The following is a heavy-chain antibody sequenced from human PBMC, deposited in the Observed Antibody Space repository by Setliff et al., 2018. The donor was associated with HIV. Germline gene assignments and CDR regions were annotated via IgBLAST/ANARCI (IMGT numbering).Heavy chain of an antibody. D-gene: IGHD3-22*01. J-gene: IGHJ4*02. CDR2: IIPIFGTP. V-gene: IGHV1-69*13. Sequence: SVKVSCKTSGGTSSSYAVSWVRQAPGQGLEWMGGIIPIFGTPNYAQKFQGRVTITADESTSTAYIELSSLRSEDTAVYYCAGDSVSGYYYADYWGQGTLVTVSS. CDR3: AGDSVSGYYYADY. CDR1: GGTSSSYA.